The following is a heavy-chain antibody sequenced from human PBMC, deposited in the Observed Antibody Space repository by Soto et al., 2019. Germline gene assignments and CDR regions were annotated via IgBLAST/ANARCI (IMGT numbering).Heavy chain of an antibody. V-gene: IGHV3-9*01. J-gene: IGHJ4*02. CDR3: AKDTTSGQGRVKGVY. Sequence: SCAASGFTFDDYAMHWVRQAPGKGLEWVSGISYNSRSIAYADSVKGRFTISRDNAKKSLYLQMNSLRSEDTALYYCAKDTTSGQGRVKGVYWGQGTQVTVSS. D-gene: IGHD2-15*01. CDR1: GFTFDDYA. CDR2: ISYNSRSI.